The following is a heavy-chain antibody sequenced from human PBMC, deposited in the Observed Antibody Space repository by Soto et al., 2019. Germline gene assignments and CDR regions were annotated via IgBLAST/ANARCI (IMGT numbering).Heavy chain of an antibody. CDR1: GFTFSSYG. Sequence: GGSLRLSCAASGFTFSSYGMHWVRQAPGKGLEWVAVISYDGSNKYYADSVKGRFTISRDNSKNTLYLQMNSLRAEDTAVYYCAKDRRAHAAMVSFDYWGQGTLVTVSS. D-gene: IGHD5-18*01. J-gene: IGHJ4*02. CDR2: ISYDGSNK. CDR3: AKDRRAHAAMVSFDY. V-gene: IGHV3-30*18.